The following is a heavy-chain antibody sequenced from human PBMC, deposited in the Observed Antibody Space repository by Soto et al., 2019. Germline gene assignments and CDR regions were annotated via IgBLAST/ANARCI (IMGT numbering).Heavy chain of an antibody. CDR1: GFTFSSYS. D-gene: IGHD5-18*01. CDR2: FRTSGDGGTT. CDR3: ARVRGYSFNNYFDY. J-gene: IGHJ4*02. V-gene: IGHV3-23*01. Sequence: GGSLRLSFATSGFTFSSYSMSWVRQAPGKGLEWVSGFRTSGDGGTTYYADSVKGRFTISRDNSKNMLFLQMNSLRAEGTAVYYCARVRGYSFNNYFDYWGQGTLVTVS.